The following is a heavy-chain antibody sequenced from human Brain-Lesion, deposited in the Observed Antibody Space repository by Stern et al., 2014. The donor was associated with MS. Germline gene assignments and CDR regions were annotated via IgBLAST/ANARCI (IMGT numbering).Heavy chain of an antibody. J-gene: IGHJ5*02. CDR1: GGSVSSTSYA. D-gene: IGHD2-15*01. V-gene: IGHV4-39*01. CDR3: AGEEDIRYCSGGSCTGNWFDP. CDR2: IYYSGNT. Sequence: VQLVESGPGLVKPSETLSLTCTVAGGSVSSTSYAWAWIRQPPGKGLEWIGTIYYSGNTYYSPSLKSLITISLDTSKHQFSLQLSSVTAADTAVYYCAGEEDIRYCSGGSCTGNWFDPWGQGTLVTVSS.